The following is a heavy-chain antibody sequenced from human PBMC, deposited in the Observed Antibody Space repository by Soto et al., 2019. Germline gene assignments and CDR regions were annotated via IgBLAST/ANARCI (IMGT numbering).Heavy chain of an antibody. CDR3: ARDRGSYALDY. V-gene: IGHV1-18*01. D-gene: IGHD1-26*01. CDR1: GYNFTSYG. CDR2: ISANNGNT. J-gene: IGHJ4*02. Sequence: QVQLVQSGAEVKKPGASVKVSCKASGYNFTSYGISWVRQAPGQGLEWMGWISANNGNTNYAQKLQGRVTMTTDTSTSTAHMELRSLRSDDTAVYYCARDRGSYALDYWGQGTLVTVSS.